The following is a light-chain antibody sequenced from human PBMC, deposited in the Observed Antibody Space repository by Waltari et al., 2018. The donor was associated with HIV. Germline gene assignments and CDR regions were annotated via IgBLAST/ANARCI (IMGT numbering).Light chain of an antibody. J-gene: IGLJ2*01. CDR2: DDS. CDR3: QVWYSLTDPVV. Sequence: SYVLTQPPSVSVAPGQTARITCGGSSIGRKSVNWYQQKPGQAPVLVVSDDSDRPSGIPERFSGSKSGNTATLTISRVEAGDEADYYCQVWYSLTDPVVFGGGNKLTVL. V-gene: IGLV3-21*02. CDR1: SIGRKS.